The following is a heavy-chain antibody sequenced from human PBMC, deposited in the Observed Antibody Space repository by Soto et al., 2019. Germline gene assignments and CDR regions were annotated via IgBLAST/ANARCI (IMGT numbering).Heavy chain of an antibody. J-gene: IGHJ2*01. Sequence: QVQLVQSGAEVKKPGSSVTVSCKASGGTFSSYTISWVRQAPGQGLEWMGGIIPIFGTANYAQKFQGIVTITEDESTSTAYMELSSLRSEDTAVYYCARGNHRWLQLWYFDLWGRGTLVTVSS. D-gene: IGHD5-12*01. CDR3: ARGNHRWLQLWYFDL. CDR2: IIPIFGTA. CDR1: GGTFSSYT. V-gene: IGHV1-69*12.